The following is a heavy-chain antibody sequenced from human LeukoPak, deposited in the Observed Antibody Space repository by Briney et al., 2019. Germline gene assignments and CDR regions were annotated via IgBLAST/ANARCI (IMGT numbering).Heavy chain of an antibody. Sequence: PGGSLRLSCAASGFTFTSYAMNWLGQAPGQGLKWVSTISGGGGNYYYPDYVKGRFTISRANSKNTLYLQMNSLRVDDTAVYYCAKADGSGDCYGIDYWGQGTLVTVSS. V-gene: IGHV3-23*01. CDR2: ISGGGGNY. CDR3: AKADGSGDCYGIDY. CDR1: GFTFTSYA. D-gene: IGHD2-21*02. J-gene: IGHJ4*02.